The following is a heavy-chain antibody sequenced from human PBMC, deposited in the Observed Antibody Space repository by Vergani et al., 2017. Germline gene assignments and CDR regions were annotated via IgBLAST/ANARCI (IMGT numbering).Heavy chain of an antibody. CDR2: IYSGGST. CDR1: GFTVSSNY. J-gene: IGHJ6*02. Sequence: EVQLVESGGGLVPPGGSLRLSCAASGFTVSSNYMSWVRQAPGKGLEWVSVIYSGGSTYYADSVKGRFTIARDNSKNTLYLQMNSLRAEDTAVYYCAGWGIAAAGTGDYYYYGMDVWGQGTTVTVSS. V-gene: IGHV3-66*01. CDR3: AGWGIAAAGTGDYYYYGMDV. D-gene: IGHD6-13*01.